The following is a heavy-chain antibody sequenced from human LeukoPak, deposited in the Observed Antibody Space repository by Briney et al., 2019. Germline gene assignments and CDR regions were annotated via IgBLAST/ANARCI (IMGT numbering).Heavy chain of an antibody. CDR2: IYYSGST. CDR3: ARRIGRHSTPPFDP. J-gene: IGHJ5*02. CDR1: GGSISSSSYY. D-gene: IGHD4-23*01. V-gene: IGHV4-39*01. Sequence: SETLSLTCTVSGGSISSSSYYWGWIRQPPGKGLEWIGSIYYSGSTYYNPSLKSRVTISVDTSKNQFSLELSSVTAADTAVYYCARRIGRHSTPPFDPWGQGTLVTVSS.